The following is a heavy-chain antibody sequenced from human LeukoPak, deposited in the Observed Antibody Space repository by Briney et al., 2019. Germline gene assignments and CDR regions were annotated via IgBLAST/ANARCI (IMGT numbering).Heavy chain of an antibody. CDR1: GGSISSYY. CDR2: IYYSGST. CDR3: ARFGRAVAGGLNWFDP. D-gene: IGHD6-19*01. J-gene: IGHJ5*02. Sequence: SETLSLTCTVSGGSISSYYWSWIRQPPGKGLEWIGYIYYSGSTNYNPSLKSRVTISVDTSRNQFSLKLSSVTAADTAVYYCARFGRAVAGGLNWFDPWGQGTLVTVSS. V-gene: IGHV4-59*01.